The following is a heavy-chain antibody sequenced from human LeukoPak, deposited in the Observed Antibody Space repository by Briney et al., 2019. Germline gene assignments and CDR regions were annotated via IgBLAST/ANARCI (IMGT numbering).Heavy chain of an antibody. CDR2: ISGSGGST. Sequence: TGGSLRLSCAASGFTFSSYAMSWVRQAPGKGLGWVSAISGSGGSTYYADSVKGRFTISRDNSKNTLYLQMNSLRAEDTAVYYCAKSGRWGFDPWGQGTLVTVSS. D-gene: IGHD7-27*01. CDR1: GFTFSSYA. V-gene: IGHV3-23*01. CDR3: AKSGRWGFDP. J-gene: IGHJ5*02.